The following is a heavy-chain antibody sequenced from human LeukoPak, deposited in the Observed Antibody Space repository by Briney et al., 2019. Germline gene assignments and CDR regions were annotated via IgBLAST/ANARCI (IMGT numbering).Heavy chain of an antibody. V-gene: IGHV1-3*01. CDR2: INAGNGNT. J-gene: IGHJ4*02. Sequence: ASVKVSCKASGYTFTSYAMHWVRQAPGQRLEWMGWINAGNGNTKYSQKFQGRVTITRDISASTAYMELSSLRSEDTAVYYCARVVDVNSYGLFDYWGQGTLVTVSS. CDR1: GYTFTSYA. D-gene: IGHD5-18*01. CDR3: ARVVDVNSYGLFDY.